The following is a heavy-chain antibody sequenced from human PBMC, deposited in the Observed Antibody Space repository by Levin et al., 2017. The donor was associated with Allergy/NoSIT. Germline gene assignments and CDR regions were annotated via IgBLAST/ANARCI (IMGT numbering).Heavy chain of an antibody. D-gene: IGHD2-2*01. CDR2: IYTSGTT. V-gene: IGHV4-4*07. J-gene: IGHJ6*02. Sequence: SETLSLTCTVSGGSISNYYWSWIRQPAGKGLEWIGRIYTSGTTNYNPSLKSRVTMSVDTSKNQFSLKLSSVTAADTAIYYCARNIVVARGGQDYYYYGMDVWGQGTTVTVSS. CDR1: GGSISNYY. CDR3: ARNIVVARGGQDYYYYGMDV.